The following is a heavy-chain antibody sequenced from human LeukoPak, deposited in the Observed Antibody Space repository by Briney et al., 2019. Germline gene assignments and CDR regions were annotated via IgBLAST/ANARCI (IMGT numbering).Heavy chain of an antibody. V-gene: IGHV3-23*01. J-gene: IGHJ4*02. CDR2: IIKSGGTT. CDR3: ATAGYPGDRDY. Sequence: GGSLRLSCAASGFTFSNFAMSWVRQAPGKGLEWVSTIIKSGGTTYYADTVKGRFTISRDNSKNTLSLQMNSLRAEDTAVYYCATAGYPGDRDYWGQGTLVTVSS. D-gene: IGHD7-27*01. CDR1: GFTFSNFA.